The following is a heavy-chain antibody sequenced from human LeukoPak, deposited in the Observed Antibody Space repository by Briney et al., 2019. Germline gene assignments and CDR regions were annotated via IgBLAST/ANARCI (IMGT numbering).Heavy chain of an antibody. Sequence: PSQTLSLTCTVHARSISNYYWSWIRQLAEECMEWNGRIYSSGSTNYNPYLKSGVTMLVDASKNEFSLKLSSVTAADTAVYYCARTSNYGQYDYSYMDVWGKGTPVTVSS. CDR1: ARSISNYY. J-gene: IGHJ6*03. D-gene: IGHD3-10*01. V-gene: IGHV4-4*07. CDR3: ARTSNYGQYDYSYMDV. CDR2: IYSSGST.